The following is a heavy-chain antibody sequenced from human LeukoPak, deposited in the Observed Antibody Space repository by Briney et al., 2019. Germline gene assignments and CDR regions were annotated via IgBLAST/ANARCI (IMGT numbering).Heavy chain of an antibody. J-gene: IGHJ4*02. V-gene: IGHV3-66*02. CDR1: GFTVSSNY. CDR2: IYSGGST. D-gene: IGHD3-22*01. Sequence: GGSLRLSCAASGFTVSSNYMSWVRQAPGKGLEWVSVIYSGGSTYYADSVKGRFTISRDNSKNTLYLQMNSLRAEDTAVYYCARDYYGSSGAGSLWGQGTLVTVSS. CDR3: ARDYYGSSGAGSL.